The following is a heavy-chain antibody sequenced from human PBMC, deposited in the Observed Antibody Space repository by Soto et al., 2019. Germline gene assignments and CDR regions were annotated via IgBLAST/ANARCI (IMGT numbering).Heavy chain of an antibody. V-gene: IGHV1-69*08. D-gene: IGHD3-16*01. J-gene: IGHJ6*02. CDR2: IIPILGET. CDR3: ARGLGGRMDD. Sequence: QVQLVQSGAEVKKPGSSVRVSCKASGTIFSSYTISWVRQAPGQGLEWMGRIIPILGETNSAQKFQGRVTLTADTSTNPAYMQLNSLRLEDTAVYYCARGLGGRMDDWGQGTTVTVSS. CDR1: GTIFSSYT.